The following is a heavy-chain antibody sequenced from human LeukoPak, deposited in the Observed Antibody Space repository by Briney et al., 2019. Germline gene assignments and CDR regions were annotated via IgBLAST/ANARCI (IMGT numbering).Heavy chain of an antibody. J-gene: IGHJ4*02. CDR2: ISSSSSYI. CDR3: ARGGSGWYEGDY. D-gene: IGHD6-19*01. CDR1: GFTFSSYS. Sequence: GGSLRLSCAASGFTFSSYSMNRVRQAPGKGLEWVSFISSSSSYIYYADSVKGRFTISRDNSKNSLYLQMNSLRAEDTAVYYCARGGSGWYEGDYWGQGTLVTVSS. V-gene: IGHV3-21*01.